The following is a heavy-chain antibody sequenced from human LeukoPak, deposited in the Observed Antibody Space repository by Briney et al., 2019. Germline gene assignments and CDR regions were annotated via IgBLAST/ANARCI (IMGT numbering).Heavy chain of an antibody. V-gene: IGHV3-7*05. Sequence: PGGSLRLSCAASGFTFSNYWMDWVRQAPGKGLEWVAMIKQDGSDKYYVDSVKGRFTVSKDNAENSLYLQMNSLRAEDTAVYYCARGLSNYYDSRTPAYWGQGTLVTVSS. CDR2: IKQDGSDK. CDR1: GFTFSNYW. CDR3: ARGLSNYYDSRTPAY. D-gene: IGHD3-22*01. J-gene: IGHJ4*02.